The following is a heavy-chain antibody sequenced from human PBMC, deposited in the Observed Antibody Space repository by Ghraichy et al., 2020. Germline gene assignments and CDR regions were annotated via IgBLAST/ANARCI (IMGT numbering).Heavy chain of an antibody. D-gene: IGHD4-23*01. V-gene: IGHV3-23*01. Sequence: GGSLRLSCAASGFTFSSYAMSWVRQAPGKGLEWVSAISGSGGSTYYADSVKGRFTISRDNSKNTLYLQMNSLRAEDTAVYYCAKTLLPTRYGGKEGSYFDYWGQGTLVTVSS. CDR2: ISGSGGST. CDR3: AKTLLPTRYGGKEGSYFDY. CDR1: GFTFSSYA. J-gene: IGHJ4*02.